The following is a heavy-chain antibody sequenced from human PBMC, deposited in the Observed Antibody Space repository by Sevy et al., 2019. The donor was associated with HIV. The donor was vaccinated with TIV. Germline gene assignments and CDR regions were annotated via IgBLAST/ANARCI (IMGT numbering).Heavy chain of an antibody. V-gene: IGHV1-69*13. Sequence: ASVKVSCKASGGTFSSYAISWVRQAPGQGLEWMEGIIPIFGTANYAQKFQGRVTITADESTSTAYMELSSLRSEDTAVYYSVSADHHYGDYGDYGMDVWGQGTTVTVSS. D-gene: IGHD4-17*01. J-gene: IGHJ6*02. CDR3: VSADHHYGDYGDYGMDV. CDR2: IIPIFGTA. CDR1: GGTFSSYA.